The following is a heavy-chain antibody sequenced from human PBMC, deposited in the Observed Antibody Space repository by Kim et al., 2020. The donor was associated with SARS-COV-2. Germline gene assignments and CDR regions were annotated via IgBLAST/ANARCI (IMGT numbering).Heavy chain of an antibody. Sequence: YSDSVKGRFTISRDKSKNTLYLKMNSLSAEDTAVYYCAKDVMPTLLYWGQGTLVTVSS. CDR3: AKDVMPTLLY. D-gene: IGHD3-16*01. J-gene: IGHJ4*02. V-gene: IGHV3-33*03.